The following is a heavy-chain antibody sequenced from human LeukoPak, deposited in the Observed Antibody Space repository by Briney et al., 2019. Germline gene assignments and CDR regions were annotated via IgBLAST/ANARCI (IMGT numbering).Heavy chain of an antibody. Sequence: GGSLRLSCAASGFTFSTFAMIWVRQPPGKGLEWVSSIFTSGGEIYYADSVRGRFTISRDNSKSTPSLQMNSLRAEDTAIYYCATYRQVLLPFESWGQGTLVTVSS. J-gene: IGHJ4*02. CDR3: ATYRQVLLPFES. CDR2: IFTSGGEI. D-gene: IGHD2-8*02. CDR1: GFTFSTFA. V-gene: IGHV3-23*01.